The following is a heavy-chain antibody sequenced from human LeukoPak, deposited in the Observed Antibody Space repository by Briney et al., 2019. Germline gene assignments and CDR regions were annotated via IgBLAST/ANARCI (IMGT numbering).Heavy chain of an antibody. CDR2: ISYYGSNK. V-gene: IGHV3-30*18. J-gene: IGHJ6*04. D-gene: IGHD5-18*01. CDR3: ANDLRGYSYGLYYYGMDV. CDR1: GFSVSSFG. Sequence: PGGSLRLSCALYGFSVSSFGVRWVRQAPGKWRGWEGFISYYGSNKNYGDSVKGRFTISRDNSTHTLYRQMNRERGKQTAEYSCANDLRGYSYGLYYYGMDVWGKGTTVTVSS.